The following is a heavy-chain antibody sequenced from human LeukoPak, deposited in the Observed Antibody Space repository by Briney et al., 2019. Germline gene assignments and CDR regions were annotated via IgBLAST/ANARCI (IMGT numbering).Heavy chain of an antibody. D-gene: IGHD5-18*01. Sequence: SETLSLTCTVSGGSISSGGYYWSWIRQHPGKGLEWIEYIYYSGSTYYNPSLKSRVTISVDTSKNQFSLKLSSVTAADTAVYYCARGHLGGFYSYGSQSFDYWGQGTLVTVSS. CDR2: IYYSGST. CDR3: ARGHLGGFYSYGSQSFDY. J-gene: IGHJ4*02. V-gene: IGHV4-31*03. CDR1: GGSISSGGYY.